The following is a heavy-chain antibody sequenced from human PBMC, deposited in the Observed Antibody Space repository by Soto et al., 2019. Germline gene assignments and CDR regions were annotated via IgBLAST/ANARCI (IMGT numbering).Heavy chain of an antibody. CDR1: GFTFSSYI. Sequence: GGSLRLSCAASGFTFSSYIMNWVRQAPGKGLEWVSSISSSSSYIYYADSVKGRFTISRDNAKNSLYLQMNSLRAEDTAAYYCASSSPQWGDAFDIWGQGTMVTVSS. J-gene: IGHJ3*02. CDR2: ISSSSSYI. CDR3: ASSSPQWGDAFDI. D-gene: IGHD6-6*01. V-gene: IGHV3-21*01.